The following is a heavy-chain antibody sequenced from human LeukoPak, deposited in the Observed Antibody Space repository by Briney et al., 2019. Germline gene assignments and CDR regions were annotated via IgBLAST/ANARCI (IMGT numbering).Heavy chain of an antibody. V-gene: IGHV3-23*01. CDR1: GFTFSSYT. CDR2: ISGSGDST. CDR3: AKDIYYDSSGYYYDVDY. D-gene: IGHD3-22*01. J-gene: IGHJ4*02. Sequence: GGSLRLSCAASGFTFSSYTMTWVRQAPGKGLEWVSGISGSGDSTYYADSVKGRFTISRDNSKNTLYLQMNSLRAEDTAVYYCAKDIYYDSSGYYYDVDYWGQGTLVTVSS.